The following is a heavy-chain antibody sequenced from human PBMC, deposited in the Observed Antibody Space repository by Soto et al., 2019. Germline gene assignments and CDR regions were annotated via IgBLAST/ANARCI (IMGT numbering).Heavy chain of an antibody. CDR3: ARGHYDFWSGLDWFDP. J-gene: IGHJ5*02. CDR1: GYTFTGYY. CDR2: INPNSGGT. D-gene: IGHD3-3*01. Sequence: GGSVKVSCKASGYTFTGYYMHWVRQAPGQGLEWMGWINPNSGGTNYAQKFQGWVTMTRDTSISTAYMELSRLRSDDTAVYYCARGHYDFWSGLDWFDPWGQGTLVTVSS. V-gene: IGHV1-2*04.